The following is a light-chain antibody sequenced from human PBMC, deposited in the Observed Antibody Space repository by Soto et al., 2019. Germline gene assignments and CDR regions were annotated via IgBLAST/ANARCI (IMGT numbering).Light chain of an antibody. CDR1: SSDVGGYNY. CDR2: DVS. Sequence: QSALTQPASVSGSPGQSITISCTGTSSDVGGYNYVSWYQQHPGKAPKLMIYDVSNRPSGVSNRFSGSKSGNTASLTISGPQAEDEADYYCSSCTSSSTLDFGTGTKVTVL. V-gene: IGLV2-14*01. CDR3: SSCTSSSTLD. J-gene: IGLJ1*01.